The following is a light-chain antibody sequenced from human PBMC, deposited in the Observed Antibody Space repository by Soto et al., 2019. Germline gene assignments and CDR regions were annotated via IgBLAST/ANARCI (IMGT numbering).Light chain of an antibody. Sequence: EIVLTQSPATLSLSPGERATLSCRASQSVNNYLAWYQQKPGQAPRLLIYDASNRATGIPAKFSRSGSGTDFTLTITSLEPEDFAIYYCQQRSNWPPLTFGGGTKVEIK. V-gene: IGKV3-11*01. CDR3: QQRSNWPPLT. J-gene: IGKJ4*01. CDR1: QSVNNY. CDR2: DAS.